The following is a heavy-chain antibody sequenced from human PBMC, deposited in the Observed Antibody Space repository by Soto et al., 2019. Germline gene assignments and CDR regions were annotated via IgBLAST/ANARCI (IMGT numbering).Heavy chain of an antibody. J-gene: IGHJ4*02. V-gene: IGHV3-30*18. CDR1: GFSFSNYG. CDR3: AKEPKIQLWLHYFDY. Sequence: HPGGSLGLACAAWGFSFSNYGMHWARQAPGKGLKWLAFISHDGSNTYYADSVKGRFTISRDNSKNTLYLQMNSLRAEDTAVFYCAKEPKIQLWLHYFDYWGQGTLVTVSS. CDR2: ISHDGSNT. D-gene: IGHD5-18*01.